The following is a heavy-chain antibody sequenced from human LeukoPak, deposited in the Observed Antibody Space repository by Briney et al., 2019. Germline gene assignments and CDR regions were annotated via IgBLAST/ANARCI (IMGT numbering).Heavy chain of an antibody. V-gene: IGHV3-30*18. D-gene: IGHD6-13*01. Sequence: GGSLRLSSAASGFTFSSYDIHWVRQAPGKGLEWVTVISNDGTNKYYADSVKGRFTVSRDNSKNTVYLQMNSLRAEDTAVYYCAKDYSSSWPVNYYYYYGMDIWGQGTTVTVSS. CDR1: GFTFSSYD. CDR2: ISNDGTNK. J-gene: IGHJ6*02. CDR3: AKDYSSSWPVNYYYYYGMDI.